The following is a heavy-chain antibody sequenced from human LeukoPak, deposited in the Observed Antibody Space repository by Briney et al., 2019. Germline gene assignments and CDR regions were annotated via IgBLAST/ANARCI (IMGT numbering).Heavy chain of an antibody. CDR3: ARGGVCSSTSCQKRIKVYFGYYYYYGMDV. CDR1: GFTYSRYA. CDR2: ISYAGSNK. Sequence: PGGSLRLSCAACGFTYSRYAMHWVRQARGKGLEGGAVISYAGSNKYYADSVKGRFTISRDNSKNTLYLQMNSLRAEDTAVYYCARGGVCSSTSCQKRIKVYFGYYYYYGMDVWGKGTTVTVSS. V-gene: IGHV3-30*04. D-gene: IGHD2-2*01. J-gene: IGHJ6*04.